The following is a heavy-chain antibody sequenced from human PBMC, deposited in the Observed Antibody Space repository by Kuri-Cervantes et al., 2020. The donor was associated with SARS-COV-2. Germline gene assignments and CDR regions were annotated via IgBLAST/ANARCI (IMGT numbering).Heavy chain of an antibody. CDR1: GFTFSSYG. CDR2: ISVSGTTM. V-gene: IGHV3-48*01. Sequence: ETLSLTCAASGFTFSSYGMHWVRQAPGKGLEWVSYISVSGTTMYYADSVKGRFTIYRDNAKNSLYLQMNSLRADDTAVYYCVRKGDSWGQGTLVTVSS. J-gene: IGHJ4*02. CDR3: VRKGDS.